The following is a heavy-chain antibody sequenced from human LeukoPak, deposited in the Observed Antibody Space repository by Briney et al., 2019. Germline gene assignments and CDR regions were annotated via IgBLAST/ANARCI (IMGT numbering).Heavy chain of an antibody. CDR1: GFTFSSYG. CDR2: IRYDGSNK. Sequence: PGGSLRLSCAASGFTFSSYGMHWVRQAPGKGLEWVAFIRYDGSNKYYADSVKVRFTISRDNAKNSLYLQMTSLGAEDTAVYYCARHRTASDNWGQGTLVTVSS. CDR3: ARHRTASDN. V-gene: IGHV3-30*02. D-gene: IGHD3-16*02. J-gene: IGHJ4*02.